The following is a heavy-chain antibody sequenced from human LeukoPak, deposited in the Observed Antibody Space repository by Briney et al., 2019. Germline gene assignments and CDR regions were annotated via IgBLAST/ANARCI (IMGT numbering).Heavy chain of an antibody. CDR1: GDTFSSYA. J-gene: IGHJ3*02. Sequence: ASVKVSCKASGDTFSSYAISWVRQAPGQGLEWMGGIIPIFGTANYAQKFQGRVTITADESTSTAYMELSSLRSEDTAVYYCAGTVGATPFDIWGQGTMVTVSS. V-gene: IGHV1-69*13. CDR3: AGTVGATPFDI. CDR2: IIPIFGTA. D-gene: IGHD1-26*01.